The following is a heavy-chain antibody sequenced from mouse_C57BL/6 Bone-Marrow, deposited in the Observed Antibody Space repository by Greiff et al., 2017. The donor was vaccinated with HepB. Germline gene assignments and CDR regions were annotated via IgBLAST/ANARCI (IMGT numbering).Heavy chain of an antibody. CDR3: TTWFIYDDLYGDDY. V-gene: IGHV14-4*01. CDR2: IDPENGDT. Sequence: EVQLQQSGAELVRPGASVKLSCTASGFNIKDDYMHWVKQRPEQGLEWIGWIDPENGDTEYASKFQGKATITADTSSNTAYLQLSSLTSADTAVYYCTTWFIYDDLYGDDYWGQGTTLTVSS. D-gene: IGHD2-4*01. CDR1: GFNIKDDY. J-gene: IGHJ2*01.